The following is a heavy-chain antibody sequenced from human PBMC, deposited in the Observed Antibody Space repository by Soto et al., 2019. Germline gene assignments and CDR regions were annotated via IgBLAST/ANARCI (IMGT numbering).Heavy chain of an antibody. J-gene: IGHJ3*02. D-gene: IGHD6-19*01. Sequence: QVQLVQSGAEVKKPGASVKVSCKVSGSILTELSMHWVRQAPGKGLEWMGGFDPEDGERTYAQKFQGRVTMTEDTSTDTAYMELSSLRSEDTAVYYCATATRHGSGWNGDHVFDIWGQGTKVTVSS. CDR3: ATATRHGSGWNGDHVFDI. V-gene: IGHV1-24*01. CDR1: GSILTELS. CDR2: FDPEDGER.